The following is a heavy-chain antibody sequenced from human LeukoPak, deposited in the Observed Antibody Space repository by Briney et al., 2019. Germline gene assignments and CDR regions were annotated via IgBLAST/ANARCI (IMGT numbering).Heavy chain of an antibody. D-gene: IGHD2-21*02. CDR1: GVSITNYY. CDR3: ARWGESGDYPVHDFDI. Sequence: SETLSLTCTVSGVSITNYYWNWMRQSPAKGLEWIGYTHHSGGANYNTTLSSRVTISVDKSQKQCSLKLDSVDVAGTALFFFARWGESGDYPVHDFDIWGQGTTVTVSS. V-gene: IGHV4-59*01. J-gene: IGHJ3*02. CDR2: THHSGGA.